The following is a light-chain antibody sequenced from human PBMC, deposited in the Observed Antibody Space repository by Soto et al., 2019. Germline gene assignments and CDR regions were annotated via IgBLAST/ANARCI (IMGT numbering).Light chain of an antibody. CDR3: SSYAGSNNYV. CDR2: EVS. J-gene: IGLJ1*01. CDR1: SSDVGGYNY. Sequence: QSALTQPPSASGSPGQSVTISCNGTSSDVGGYNYVSWYQHHPGKAPKLMIYEVSKRPSGVPDRFSGSKSGNTASLTVSGLQAEDEADYYCSSYAGSNNYVFGTGTKVTVL. V-gene: IGLV2-8*01.